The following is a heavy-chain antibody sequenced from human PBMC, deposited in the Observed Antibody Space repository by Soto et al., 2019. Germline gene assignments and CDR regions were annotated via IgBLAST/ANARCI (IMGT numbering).Heavy chain of an antibody. CDR3: AREAVSSGYSVADY. Sequence: PGRSLRLSCAAAGLRCSDSSMHWVRQAPGKGLEWVAVTSADESIKIYKDSVRDRFTISRDNSKNTLDLQMDSLKPDDTAIYYCAREAVSSGYSVADYWGQGTLVTVSS. CDR1: GLRCSDSS. V-gene: IGHV3-30-3*01. D-gene: IGHD3-22*01. CDR2: TSADESIK. J-gene: IGHJ4*02.